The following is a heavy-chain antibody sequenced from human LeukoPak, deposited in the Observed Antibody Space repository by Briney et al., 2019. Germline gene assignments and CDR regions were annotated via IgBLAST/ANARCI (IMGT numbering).Heavy chain of an antibody. CDR2: ISYDGSNK. D-gene: IGHD3-22*01. J-gene: IGHJ4*02. CDR3: ARDRYDSSGSVLGY. Sequence: GGSLRLSCAASGFTFSSYWMSWVRQAPGKGLEWVAVISYDGSNKYYADSVKGRFTISRDSSKNTLYLQMNSLRAEDTAVYYCARDRYDSSGSVLGYWGQGTLVTVSS. V-gene: IGHV3-30-3*01. CDR1: GFTFSSYW.